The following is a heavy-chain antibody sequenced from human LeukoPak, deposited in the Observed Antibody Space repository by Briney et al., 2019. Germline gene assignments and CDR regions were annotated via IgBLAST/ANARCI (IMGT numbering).Heavy chain of an antibody. J-gene: IGHJ4*02. V-gene: IGHV3-23*01. CDR1: GFTLSSYA. Sequence: GVSLRLSCAASGFTLSSYAMSWVRQAPGKGLGWVSSISGGGGVTYYADSVKGRFTISRDNSKNTVYLQMNSLRAEDTAVYYCAKEPRVATIEIFDYWGQGTLVTVSS. CDR2: ISGGGGVT. CDR3: AKEPRVATIEIFDY. D-gene: IGHD5-24*01.